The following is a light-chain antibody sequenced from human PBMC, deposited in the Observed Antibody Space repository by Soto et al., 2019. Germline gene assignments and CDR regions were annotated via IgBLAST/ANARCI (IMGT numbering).Light chain of an antibody. V-gene: IGKV3-15*01. CDR1: QSVSSN. CDR3: QQYDNWPPWT. J-gene: IGKJ1*01. CDR2: TAS. Sequence: EIVMTQSPATLSVSPGERATLSCRASQSVSSNLALYQQNPGQAPRLLIYTASTRATGIPARFSGSGSGTEFTLTISSLQSEDVAIYYCQQYDNWPPWTFGQGTKVDI.